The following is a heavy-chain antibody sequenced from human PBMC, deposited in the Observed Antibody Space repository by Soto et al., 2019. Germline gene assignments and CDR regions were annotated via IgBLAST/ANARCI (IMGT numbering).Heavy chain of an antibody. CDR3: AREGAARRDFDY. D-gene: IGHD6-6*01. Sequence: SETLSLTCAVYGGSFSGYYWSWIRQPPGKGLEWIGEINHSGSTNYNPSLKSRVTISVDTSKNQFSLKLSSVTAADTAVYDCAREGAARRDFDYWGQGTLVTVSS. CDR1: GGSFSGYY. CDR2: INHSGST. J-gene: IGHJ4*02. V-gene: IGHV4-34*01.